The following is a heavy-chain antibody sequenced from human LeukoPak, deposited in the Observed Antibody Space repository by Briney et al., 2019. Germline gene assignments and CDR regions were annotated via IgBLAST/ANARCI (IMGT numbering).Heavy chain of an antibody. CDR1: GGSISSYY. J-gene: IGHJ4*02. CDR3: ARGRHYYDSSWDY. V-gene: IGHV4-4*07. Sequence: LETLSLTCTVSGGSISSYYWSWIRQPPGKGLEWIGRIYTSGSTNYNPSLKSRVTISVDTSRNQFSLKLSSVTAADTAVYYCARGRHYYDSSWDYWGQGTLVTVSS. CDR2: IYTSGST. D-gene: IGHD3-22*01.